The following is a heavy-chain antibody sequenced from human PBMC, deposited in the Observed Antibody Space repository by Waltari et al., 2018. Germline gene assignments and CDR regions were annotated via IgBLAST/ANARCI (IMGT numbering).Heavy chain of an antibody. V-gene: IGHV3-33*05. J-gene: IGHJ6*02. CDR2: IQYDGSIK. CDR3: AREYSRICFHALDG. D-gene: IGHD6-13*01. Sequence: QVHVVESGGGVVQPGGSLRLSCAASGFTLGNYGMHWVRQAPGKGLEWVAVIQYDGSIKNYADSVKGRFTISRENSKNTLYLEMKSLRAEDTAVYCAREYSRICFHALDGWGQGTAVTVSS. CDR1: GFTLGNYG.